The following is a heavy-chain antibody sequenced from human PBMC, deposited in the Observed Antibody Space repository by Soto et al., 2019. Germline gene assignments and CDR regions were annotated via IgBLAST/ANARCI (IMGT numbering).Heavy chain of an antibody. Sequence: QVQLVESGGGEVQPGRSLRLSCAVSGFTFSSYGMNWVRQAPGKGLEWVAAIYYDGSNKYYADSVRGRFTISRDNFKNTLYLHMNSLRAEDTAVYYCARDSKDDSSGYYAGFDYWGQGTLVTVSS. CDR1: GFTFSSYG. J-gene: IGHJ4*02. D-gene: IGHD3-22*01. CDR3: ARDSKDDSSGYYAGFDY. CDR2: IYYDGSNK. V-gene: IGHV3-33*01.